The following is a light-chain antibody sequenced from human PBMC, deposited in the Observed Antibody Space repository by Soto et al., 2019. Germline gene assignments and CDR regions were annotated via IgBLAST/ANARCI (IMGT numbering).Light chain of an antibody. CDR2: DAF. CDR3: PERSNMVT. V-gene: IGKV3-11*01. Sequence: EIVLTQSPATLSLSPGERATLSCRASQSISTYLAWYQHKPGQVPRVVIYDAFHSAPGIPARFSGSGSGTDFTLTISSLESEDFAVYYCPERSNMVTFGGGTKVEIK. CDR1: QSISTY. J-gene: IGKJ4*01.